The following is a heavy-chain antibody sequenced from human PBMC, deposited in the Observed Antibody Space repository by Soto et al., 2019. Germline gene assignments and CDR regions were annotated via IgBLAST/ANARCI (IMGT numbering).Heavy chain of an antibody. CDR2: IIPIFGTA. D-gene: IGHD3-22*01. CDR3: ARDKENYYDSSGY. Sequence: SVKVSCKASGYTFSSYAISWVRQAPGQGLEWMGGIIPIFGTANYAQKFQGRVTITADESTSTAYMELSSLRSEDTAVYYCARDKENYYDSSGYWGQGTLVTVSS. CDR1: GYTFSSYA. J-gene: IGHJ4*02. V-gene: IGHV1-69*13.